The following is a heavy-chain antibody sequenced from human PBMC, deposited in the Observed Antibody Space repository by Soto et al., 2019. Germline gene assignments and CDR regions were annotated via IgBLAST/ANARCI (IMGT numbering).Heavy chain of an antibody. D-gene: IGHD3-22*01. CDR1: GGAISSXVYS. CDR2: IYHSGST. J-gene: IGHJ4*02. Sequence: LXLXCAVSGGAISSXVYSWSWIRQPPGKGLEWIGYIYHSGSTYYNPSLKSRVTISVDSSKNQFSLKLSSVTASDTAVYYCARARGDYYDSSGYFFDYWGQGTLVTVSS. CDR3: ARARGDYYDSSGYFFDY. V-gene: IGHV4-30-2*01.